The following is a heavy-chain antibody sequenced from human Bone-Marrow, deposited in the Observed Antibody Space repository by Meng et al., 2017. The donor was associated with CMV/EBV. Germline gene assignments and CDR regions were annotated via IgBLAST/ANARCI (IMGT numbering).Heavy chain of an antibody. Sequence: ASVKVSCKVSGYTLTELSMHWVRQAPGKGLEWMGGFDPEDGETIYAQKFQGRVTMTEDTSTDTAYMELSSLRSEDTAVYYCARDGVSSGSYYGTYRYYGMDVWGQGTTVTVSS. CDR3: ARDGVSSGSYYGTYRYYGMDV. V-gene: IGHV1-24*01. CDR2: FDPEDGET. J-gene: IGHJ6*02. D-gene: IGHD1-26*01. CDR1: GYTLTELS.